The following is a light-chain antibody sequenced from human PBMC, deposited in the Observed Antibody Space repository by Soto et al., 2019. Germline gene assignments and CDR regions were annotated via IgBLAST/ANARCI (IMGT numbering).Light chain of an antibody. CDR1: QSISNH. V-gene: IGKV1-39*01. CDR3: QQYNNWPET. Sequence: DIQMTQSPSSLSASVEDRVIITCRASQSISNHLNWYQQKPGKAPKLLIYAASSLQSGVPSRFSGSGSGTDFTLTISSLQSEDFAVYYCQQYNNWPETFGQGTKVDI. J-gene: IGKJ1*01. CDR2: AAS.